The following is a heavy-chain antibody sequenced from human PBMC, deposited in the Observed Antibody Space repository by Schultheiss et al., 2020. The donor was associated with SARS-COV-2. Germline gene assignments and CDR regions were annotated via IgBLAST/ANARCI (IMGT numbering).Heavy chain of an antibody. CDR2: ISSSGSTI. J-gene: IGHJ6*02. CDR1: GFTFSSYE. Sequence: GGSLRLSCAASGFTFSSYEMNWVRQAPGKGLEWVSYISSSGSTIYYADSVKGRFTISRDNAKNSLYLQMNSLRAEDTAVYYCARETDYAGQYYGMDVWGQGTTVTVSS. CDR3: ARETDYAGQYYGMDV. V-gene: IGHV3-48*03. D-gene: IGHD4-17*01.